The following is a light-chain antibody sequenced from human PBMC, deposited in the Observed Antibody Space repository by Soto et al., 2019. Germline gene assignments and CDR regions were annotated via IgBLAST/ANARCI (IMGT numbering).Light chain of an antibody. CDR2: GAS. Sequence: VLTQAPGTMSLSPGERATLSCRASQSVSNNYLAWYQQKPGQAPRLLIYGASNRATGIPDRFSGSGSGTDFTLTISRLEPEDFAVYYCQQYGSSGTFGQGTKVDIK. J-gene: IGKJ1*01. CDR1: QSVSNNY. CDR3: QQYGSSGT. V-gene: IGKV3-20*01.